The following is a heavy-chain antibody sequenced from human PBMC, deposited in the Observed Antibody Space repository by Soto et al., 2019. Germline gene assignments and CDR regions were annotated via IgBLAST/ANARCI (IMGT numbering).Heavy chain of an antibody. Sequence: GGSLRLSCAASGFTFSSYAMSWVRQAPGKGLEWVSAISGSGGSTYYADSVKGRFTISRDNAKNSLYLQMNSLRAEDTAVYYCARDRAEWLVRRGDYYYYGMDVWGQGTTVTVSS. CDR1: GFTFSSYA. V-gene: IGHV3-23*01. CDR2: ISGSGGST. CDR3: ARDRAEWLVRRGDYYYYGMDV. J-gene: IGHJ6*02. D-gene: IGHD6-19*01.